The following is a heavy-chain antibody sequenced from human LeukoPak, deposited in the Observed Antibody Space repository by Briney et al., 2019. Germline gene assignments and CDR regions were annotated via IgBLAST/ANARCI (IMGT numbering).Heavy chain of an antibody. V-gene: IGHV4-39*07. CDR2: IYYSGST. J-gene: IGHJ5*02. Sequence: PSETLSLTCTVSGVSVSSGSYYWSWIRQPPGKGLEWIGSIYYSGSTYYNPSLKSRVTISVDTSKNQFSLKLSSVTAADTAVYYCARDQQLERREHWFDPWGQGTLVTVSS. CDR1: GVSVSSGSYY. CDR3: ARDQQLERREHWFDP. D-gene: IGHD1-1*01.